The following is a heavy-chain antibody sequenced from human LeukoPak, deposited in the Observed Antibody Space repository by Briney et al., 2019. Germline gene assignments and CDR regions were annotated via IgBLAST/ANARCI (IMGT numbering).Heavy chain of an antibody. J-gene: IGHJ6*03. CDR2: TYYRSKWYN. CDR1: GDSVSSNSAA. CDR3: ARGVIAAAGYYYYYCMDV. D-gene: IGHD6-13*01. Sequence: SQTLSLTCAISGDSVSSNSAAWNWIRQSPSRGLEWLGRTYYRSKWYNDYAVSVKSRITINPDTSKNQFSLQLNSVTPEDTAVYYCARGVIAAAGYYYYYCMDVWGKGTTVTVSS. V-gene: IGHV6-1*01.